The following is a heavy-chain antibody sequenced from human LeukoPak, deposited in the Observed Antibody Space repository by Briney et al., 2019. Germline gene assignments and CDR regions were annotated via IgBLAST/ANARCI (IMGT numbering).Heavy chain of an antibody. CDR2: ISAYNGNT. D-gene: IGHD2-2*01. Sequence: ASVKVSCNASGYTFTSYGISWVRQAPGQGLEWMGWISAYNGNTNYAQKLQGRVTMTTDTSTSTAYMELRSLRSDDTAVYYCARDLWDIVAVPAAQTHDAFDIWVQGTMVTVSS. J-gene: IGHJ3*02. V-gene: IGHV1-18*01. CDR1: GYTFTSYG. CDR3: ARDLWDIVAVPAAQTHDAFDI.